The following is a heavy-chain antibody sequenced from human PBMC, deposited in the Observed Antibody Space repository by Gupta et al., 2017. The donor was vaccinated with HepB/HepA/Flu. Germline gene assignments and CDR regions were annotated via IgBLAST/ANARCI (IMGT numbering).Heavy chain of an antibody. V-gene: IGHV4-39*01. Sequence: QVQLQESGPGLVKPSETLSLTCTVSGGSIRNSIYSWSWVRQPPGKGLEWIGSTHYSGSTYYNPSLKSGVTISLDTSKNQFSLKLSSVTAADTAIYXCXRPYCTXGFCPIVERWFDPWGQGTLVTVSS. J-gene: IGHJ5*02. CDR2: THYSGST. CDR3: XRPYCTXGFCPIVERWFDP. D-gene: IGHD2-8*01. CDR1: GGSIRNSIYS.